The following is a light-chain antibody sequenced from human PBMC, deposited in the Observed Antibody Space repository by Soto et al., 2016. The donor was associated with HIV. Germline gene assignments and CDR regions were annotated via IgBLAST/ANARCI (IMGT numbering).Light chain of an antibody. Sequence: DIQMTQSPSSLSASVGDRVTITCRASQGISNYLAWYQQKAGKAPKLLISAASTLESGVPSRFRGSGSGTEFTLTISSLQPEDVATYYCLQHNRNPRTFGQGTKVEI. CDR3: LQHNRNPRT. CDR2: AAS. V-gene: IGKV1-27*01. J-gene: IGKJ1*01. CDR1: QGISNY.